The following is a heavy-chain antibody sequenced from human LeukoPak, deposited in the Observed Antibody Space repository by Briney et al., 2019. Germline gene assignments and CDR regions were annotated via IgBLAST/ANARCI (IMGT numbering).Heavy chain of an antibody. Sequence: GGSLRLSCAASGFTFSSYGMSWVRQAPGKGLEWVSAISGSGGSTYYADSVKGRSTISRDNSKNTLYLQMNSLRAEDTAVYYCARRSGIAVAGAFDYWGQGTLVTVSS. CDR2: ISGSGGST. J-gene: IGHJ4*02. CDR3: ARRSGIAVAGAFDY. V-gene: IGHV3-23*01. CDR1: GFTFSSYG. D-gene: IGHD6-19*01.